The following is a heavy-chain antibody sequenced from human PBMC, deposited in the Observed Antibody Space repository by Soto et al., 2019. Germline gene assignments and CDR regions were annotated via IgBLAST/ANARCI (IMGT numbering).Heavy chain of an antibody. V-gene: IGHV3-30-3*01. J-gene: IGHJ4*02. Sequence: QVQLVESGGDVVQPGGSLRLSCAASGFIFSGYAMHWVRQAPGKGLEWVAVISYDGNTQYYADSVKGRFTVSRDNSNNILYVEMNNLRDEDTAMYYCAKETNAYEINFWGQGTLVTVSP. D-gene: IGHD3-9*01. CDR3: AKETNAYEINF. CDR2: ISYDGNTQ. CDR1: GFIFSGYA.